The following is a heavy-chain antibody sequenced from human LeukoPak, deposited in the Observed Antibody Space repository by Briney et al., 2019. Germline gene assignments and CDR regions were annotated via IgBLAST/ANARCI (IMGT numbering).Heavy chain of an antibody. J-gene: IGHJ4*02. V-gene: IGHV4-34*01. CDR3: AGTLPPSGQPVIYDY. CDR1: GGSFSGYY. CDR2: INHSGST. D-gene: IGHD5-12*01. Sequence: SETLSLTCAVYGGSFSGYYWSWIRQPPGKGLEWIGEINHSGSTNYNPSLKSRVTISVDTSKNQFSLKLSSVTAADTAVYYCAGTLPPSGQPVIYDYWGQGTLVTVSS.